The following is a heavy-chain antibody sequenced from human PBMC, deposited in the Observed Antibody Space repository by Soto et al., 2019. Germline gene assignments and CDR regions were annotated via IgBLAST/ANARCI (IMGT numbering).Heavy chain of an antibody. CDR3: AKDRCGGPPDCDYYYYGMDV. V-gene: IGHV3-30*18. Sequence: QVQLVESGGGVVQPGRSLRLSCAASGFTFSSYGMHWVRQAPGKGLEWVAVISYDGSNKYYADSVKGRFTISRDNSKNTLYLQMNSLRAEDTAVYYCAKDRCGGPPDCDYYYYGMDVWGQGTTVTVPS. J-gene: IGHJ6*02. CDR1: GFTFSSYG. CDR2: ISYDGSNK. D-gene: IGHD2-21*01.